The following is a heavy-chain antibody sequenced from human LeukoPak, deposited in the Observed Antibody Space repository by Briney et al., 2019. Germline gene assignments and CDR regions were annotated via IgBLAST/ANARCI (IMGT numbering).Heavy chain of an antibody. CDR3: ARGGGSYQSHWFDP. V-gene: IGHV4-61*02. Sequence: SETLSLTCTVSGGSISNDSYYWSWIRQPAGKGLEWIGRFYTSGSTNYNPSLKSRVIISVDASKNQFSLRLSSVTAADTAVYYCARGGGSYQSHWFDPWGQGTLVIVSS. J-gene: IGHJ5*02. CDR1: GGSISNDSYY. CDR2: FYTSGST. D-gene: IGHD1-26*01.